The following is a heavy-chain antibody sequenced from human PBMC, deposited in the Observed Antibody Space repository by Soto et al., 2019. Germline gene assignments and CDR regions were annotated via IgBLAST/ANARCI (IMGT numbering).Heavy chain of an antibody. J-gene: IGHJ3*02. CDR2: IVPDLGAT. Sequence: QVPLVQFGAEVKKPGSSVKVSCKASGGTFGRYTISWVRQAPGQGLEWMGRIVPDLGATYYAQKFQDRVTITVDKSTGAAYMELSSVRSEDTAVYYCASFGWCSGGTCNNRVDIWGQGTMVTVSS. D-gene: IGHD2-15*01. CDR3: ASFGWCSGGTCNNRVDI. V-gene: IGHV1-69*08. CDR1: GGTFGRYT.